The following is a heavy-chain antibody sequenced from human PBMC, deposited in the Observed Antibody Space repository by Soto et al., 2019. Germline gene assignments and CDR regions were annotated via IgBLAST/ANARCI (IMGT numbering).Heavy chain of an antibody. D-gene: IGHD1-26*01. CDR3: ARAPGGASFDY. Sequence: ASVKVSCKASGYTFTGYYMHWVGQAPGQGLEWMGWINPNSGGTNYAQKFQGWVTMTRDTSISTAYMELSRLRSDDTAVYYCARAPGGASFDYWGQGTLVTVSS. J-gene: IGHJ4*02. CDR1: GYTFTGYY. CDR2: INPNSGGT. V-gene: IGHV1-2*04.